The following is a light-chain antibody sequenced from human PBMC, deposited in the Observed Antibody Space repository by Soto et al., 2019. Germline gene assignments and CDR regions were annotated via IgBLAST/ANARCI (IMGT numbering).Light chain of an antibody. CDR2: YDI. V-gene: IGLV3-21*04. J-gene: IGLJ3*02. CDR3: QVWDSSSDHRV. Sequence: SYELTQPPSVSVAPGKTAMITCGGNNIGSKSVHWYQQKPGQTPILVISYDIDRPSGIPERFSDSNSGNTATRTISRVEAGDEADYYCQVWDSSSDHRVFGGGTKLTVL. CDR1: NIGSKS.